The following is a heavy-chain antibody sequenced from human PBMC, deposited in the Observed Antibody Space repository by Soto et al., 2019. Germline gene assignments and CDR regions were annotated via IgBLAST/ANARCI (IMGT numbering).Heavy chain of an antibody. D-gene: IGHD4-17*01. CDR1: GFTFSSYA. J-gene: IGHJ4*02. CDR2: ISYDGSNK. V-gene: IGHV3-30-3*01. Sequence: VQLVESGGGVVQPGRSLRLSCAASGFTFSSYAMHWVRQAPGKGLEWVAVISYDGSNKYYADSVKGRFTISRDNSKNTLYLQMNSLRAEDTAVYYCARGGDYGHFDYWGQGTLVTVSS. CDR3: ARGGDYGHFDY.